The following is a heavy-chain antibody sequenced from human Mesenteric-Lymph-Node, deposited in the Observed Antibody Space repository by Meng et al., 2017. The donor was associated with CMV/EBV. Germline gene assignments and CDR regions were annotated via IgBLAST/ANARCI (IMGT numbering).Heavy chain of an antibody. J-gene: IGHJ4*02. CDR2: INHSGST. CDR1: GGSFSGYY. Sequence: QGQRQQGGAGLFKPPESLSLTCAVYGGSFSGYYWSWIRQPPGKGLEWIGEINHSGSTNYNPSLKSRVTISVDTSKNQFSLKLSSVTAADTAEYYCARHQRWLKSEGGFNYWGQGTLVTVSS. D-gene: IGHD4-23*01. V-gene: IGHV4-34*01. CDR3: ARHQRWLKSEGGFNY.